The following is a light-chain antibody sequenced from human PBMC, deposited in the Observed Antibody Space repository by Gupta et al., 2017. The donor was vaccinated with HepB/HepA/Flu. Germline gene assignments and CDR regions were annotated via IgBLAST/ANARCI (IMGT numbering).Light chain of an antibody. Sequence: QSALTQPASVSGSPGQSITISCTGTSSDVGGYNYVSWYQQHPGRAPKLMIYDVIKRPAGVANRFSGSKSGNTASLTISGLQAEDEADYYGSSYTSSSTYVFGTGTKVTVL. CDR1: SSDVGGYNY. J-gene: IGLJ1*01. CDR2: DVI. CDR3: SSYTSSSTYV. V-gene: IGLV2-14*03.